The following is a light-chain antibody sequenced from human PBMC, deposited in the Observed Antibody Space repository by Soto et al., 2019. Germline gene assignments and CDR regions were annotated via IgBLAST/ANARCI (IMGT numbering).Light chain of an antibody. Sequence: QSALTQPPSASGSPGQSVTISCTGTSSDVGGYNYVSWYQQHPGKAPKLMIYEVSKRPSGVPDRFSGSKSSNTASLTVSGLQAEDEADYYCSSYAGSYTFVFGTGTKVTVL. J-gene: IGLJ1*01. V-gene: IGLV2-8*01. CDR3: SSYAGSYTFV. CDR1: SSDVGGYNY. CDR2: EVS.